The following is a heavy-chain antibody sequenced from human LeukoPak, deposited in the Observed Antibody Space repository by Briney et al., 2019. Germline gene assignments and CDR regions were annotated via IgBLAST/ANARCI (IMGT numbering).Heavy chain of an antibody. Sequence: GGSLRLSCAASGFTFSSYGMHWVRQAPGKGLEWVAFIRYDGSNKYYADSVKGRFTISRDNSKNTLYLQMSSLRAEDTAVYYCAKDVEMATISYFDYWGQGTLVTVSS. CDR3: AKDVEMATISYFDY. CDR2: IRYDGSNK. J-gene: IGHJ4*02. D-gene: IGHD5-24*01. V-gene: IGHV3-30*02. CDR1: GFTFSSYG.